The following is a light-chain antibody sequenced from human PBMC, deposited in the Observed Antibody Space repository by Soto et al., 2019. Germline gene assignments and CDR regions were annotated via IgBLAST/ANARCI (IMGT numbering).Light chain of an antibody. Sequence: DIQMTQSPSTLSASVGDRVTITCRASPSISSWLAWYQQKPGKAPKLLIYKASSLESGVPSRFSGSGSGTEFTLTISSLQPDDFATYYCQQYNSYPSCGGGTKVEIK. CDR1: PSISSW. J-gene: IGKJ4*01. V-gene: IGKV1-5*03. CDR2: KAS. CDR3: QQYNSYPS.